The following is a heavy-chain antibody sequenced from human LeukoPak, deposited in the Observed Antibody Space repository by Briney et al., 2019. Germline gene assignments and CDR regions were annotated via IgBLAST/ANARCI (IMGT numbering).Heavy chain of an antibody. CDR2: IFTSGST. D-gene: IGHD4/OR15-4a*01. CDR3: SRGGANDL. V-gene: IGHV4-4*07. J-gene: IGHJ5*02. CDR1: GGSITSDY. Sequence: PSETLSLTCTDVGGSITSDYWSWIRQPAGKGLEWIGRIFTSGSTTYNPSLKSRVTMSLDTSKNQFFLKLSSVTAADTAAYFCSRGGANDLWGQGTLVTVSS.